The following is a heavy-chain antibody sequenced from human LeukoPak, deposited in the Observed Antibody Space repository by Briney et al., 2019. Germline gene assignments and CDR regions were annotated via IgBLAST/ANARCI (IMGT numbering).Heavy chain of an antibody. D-gene: IGHD2-2*01. V-gene: IGHV3-30*18. Sequence: PGGSLRLSCAASGFTFSSYGMHWVRQAPGKGLEWVAVISYDGSNKYYADSVKGRFTISRDNSKNTLYLQMNSLRAEDTAVYYCAKGYLGYCSSTSCYDAFDIWGQGTMVTVSS. CDR1: GFTFSSYG. CDR2: ISYDGSNK. CDR3: AKGYLGYCSSTSCYDAFDI. J-gene: IGHJ3*02.